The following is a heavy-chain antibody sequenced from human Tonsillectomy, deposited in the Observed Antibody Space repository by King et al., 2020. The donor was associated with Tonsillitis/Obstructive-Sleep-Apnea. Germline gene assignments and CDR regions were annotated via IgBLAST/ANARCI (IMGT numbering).Heavy chain of an antibody. CDR1: GFTFSNYV. J-gene: IGHJ4*02. Sequence: VQLVESGGGLVQPGGSLRLSCAASGFTFSNYVMSWVRQAPGKGLEWVSGISGSGGSTYYADSVKGRFTISRDNSKNKLYLQMNSLRAEDTAVYYCAKENYYGSGSLFYFDYWGQGTLVTVSS. CDR3: AKENYYGSGSLFYFDY. CDR2: ISGSGGST. D-gene: IGHD3-10*01. V-gene: IGHV3-23*04.